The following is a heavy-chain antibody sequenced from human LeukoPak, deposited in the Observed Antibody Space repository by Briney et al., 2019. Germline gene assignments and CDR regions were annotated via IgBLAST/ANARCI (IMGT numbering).Heavy chain of an antibody. CDR2: IYYSGST. D-gene: IGHD6-13*01. Sequence: SETLSLTCTVSGGSISSYYWSWIRQPPGKGLEWIGYIYYSGSTNYNPSLKSRVTISVDTSKNQFSRKLSSVTAADTAVYYCARGIAAAGTGYFDYWGQGTLVTVSS. J-gene: IGHJ4*02. CDR1: GGSISSYY. V-gene: IGHV4-59*01. CDR3: ARGIAAAGTGYFDY.